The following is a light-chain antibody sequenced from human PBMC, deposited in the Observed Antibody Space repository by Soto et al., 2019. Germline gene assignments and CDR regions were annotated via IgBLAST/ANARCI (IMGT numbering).Light chain of an antibody. CDR2: AAS. Sequence: DIQMTQSPSSLSASIGDRVTITCRASQSISSYLNWYHQRPGKAPKLLIYAASSLQRGVPSRFSGSGSGTDFTLTISSLQPEDFATYYCLQSYSTSITFGQGTRLEIK. J-gene: IGKJ5*01. CDR3: LQSYSTSIT. V-gene: IGKV1-39*01. CDR1: QSISSY.